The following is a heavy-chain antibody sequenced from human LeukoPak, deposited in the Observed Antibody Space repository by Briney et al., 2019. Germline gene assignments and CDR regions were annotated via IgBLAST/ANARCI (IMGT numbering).Heavy chain of an antibody. V-gene: IGHV3-21*04. CDR2: VSTGSNYI. CDR1: GFTFSSYS. Sequence: GGSLRLSCTASGFTFSSYSLNWVRQAPGKGLEWVSSVSTGSNYIYYADSVKGRFTISRDNAKNSLYLQMNSLRAEDTAVYYCARLDPATVTGDYWGQGTLVTVSS. J-gene: IGHJ4*02. CDR3: ARLDPATVTGDY. D-gene: IGHD4-17*01.